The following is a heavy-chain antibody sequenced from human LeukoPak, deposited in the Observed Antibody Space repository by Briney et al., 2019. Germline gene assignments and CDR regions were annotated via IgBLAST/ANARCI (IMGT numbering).Heavy chain of an antibody. V-gene: IGHV3-23*01. CDR2: ISGSGGST. CDR3: ARLWDYGDFQNAFDI. D-gene: IGHD4-17*01. J-gene: IGHJ3*02. CDR1: GFTFSSYA. Sequence: TGGSLRLSCAASGFTFSSYAMSWVRQAPGKGLEWVSAISGSGGSTYYADSVKGRFTISRDNSKNTLCLQMNSLRAEDTAVYYCARLWDYGDFQNAFDIWGQGTTVTVSS.